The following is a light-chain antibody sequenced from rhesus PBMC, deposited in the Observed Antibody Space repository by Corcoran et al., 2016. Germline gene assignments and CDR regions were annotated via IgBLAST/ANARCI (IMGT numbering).Light chain of an antibody. CDR2: KAS. V-gene: IGKV1-22*01. Sequence: DIQMTQSPSSLSASVGDTVTITCRASQSVSNWLAWYQQKPGKAPKLLIYKASSLQSGVPSRFSGSGSGTDFTLTISSLQSEDFAIYCCHQYSSSPSTFGPGTKLDIK. CDR3: HQYSSSPST. J-gene: IGKJ3*01. CDR1: QSVSNW.